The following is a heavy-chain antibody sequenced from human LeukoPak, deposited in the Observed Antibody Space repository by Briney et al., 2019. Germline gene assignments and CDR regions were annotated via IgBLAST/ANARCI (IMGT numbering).Heavy chain of an antibody. V-gene: IGHV4-59*01. Sequence: SETVSLTCTVSGGSIRSYYWSWIRQPPGKGLEWIGYIYYSGSTNYNPSLKSRVTISVDTSKNQFSLKLSSVTAADTAVYYCARDRISGSPFVFDYWGQGTLVTVSS. CDR1: GGSIRSYY. CDR3: ARDRISGSPFVFDY. CDR2: IYYSGST. D-gene: IGHD1-26*01. J-gene: IGHJ4*02.